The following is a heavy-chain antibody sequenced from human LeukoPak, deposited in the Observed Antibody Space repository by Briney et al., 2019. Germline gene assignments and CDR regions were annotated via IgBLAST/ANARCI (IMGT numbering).Heavy chain of an antibody. J-gene: IGHJ3*02. CDR2: ISYHGINK. V-gene: IGHV3-30-3*01. CDR3: ASEGGESHGAFDI. D-gene: IGHD2-21*01. Sequence: GGSLRLSCAASGFTFSNYAMHWVRQAPGKGLEWVAFISYHGINKYYPDSVKGRFTVSRDNSHNTLYLQMDSLRSEDTAVYYCASEGGESHGAFDIWGQGTTVTVSS. CDR1: GFTFSNYA.